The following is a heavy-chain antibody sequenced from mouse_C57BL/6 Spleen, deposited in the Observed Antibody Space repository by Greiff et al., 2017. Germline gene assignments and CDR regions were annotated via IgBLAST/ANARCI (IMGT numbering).Heavy chain of an antibody. D-gene: IGHD1-1*01. CDR2: IYPGSGST. Sequence: VQLQQPGAELVKPGASVKMSCKASGYTFTSYWITWVKQRPGQCLEWIGDIYPGSGSTNYNEKFKSKATLTVDTSSSTAYMQLSSLTSEDSAVYYCASPTYYYGSRGWYFDVWGTGTTVTVSS. CDR1: GYTFTSYW. J-gene: IGHJ1*03. V-gene: IGHV1-55*01. CDR3: ASPTYYYGSRGWYFDV.